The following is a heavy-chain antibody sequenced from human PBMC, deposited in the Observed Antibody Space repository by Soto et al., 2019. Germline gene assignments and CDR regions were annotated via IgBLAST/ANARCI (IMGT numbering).Heavy chain of an antibody. V-gene: IGHV3-74*01. D-gene: IGHD3-9*01. CDR2: ISGDGVTT. CDR3: AREYYGLLTGYYTDY. J-gene: IGHJ4*02. CDR1: GXPFSSYW. Sequence: EVQLVESGGDLVQRGGSLRLSCAXSGXPFSSYWMHWVRHTPGKGLDWVARISGDGVTTYYADSVTGRFTVSRDNAKNTLSLQISGLRAEDTAVYYCAREYYGLLTGYYTDYWGQGTLVSVSS.